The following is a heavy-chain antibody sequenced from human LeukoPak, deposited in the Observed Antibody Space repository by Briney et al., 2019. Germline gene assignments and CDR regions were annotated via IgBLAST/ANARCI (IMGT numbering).Heavy chain of an antibody. CDR1: GYTFTSYA. Sequence: ASVKVSCKASGYTFTSYATNWVRQAPGQGLEWMGWINTNTGNPTYAQGFTGRFVFSLDTSVSTAYLQISSLKAEDTAVYYCARDRPPQWLVPFDPWGQGTLVTVSS. CDR2: INTNTGNP. J-gene: IGHJ5*02. CDR3: ARDRPPQWLVPFDP. V-gene: IGHV7-4-1*02. D-gene: IGHD6-19*01.